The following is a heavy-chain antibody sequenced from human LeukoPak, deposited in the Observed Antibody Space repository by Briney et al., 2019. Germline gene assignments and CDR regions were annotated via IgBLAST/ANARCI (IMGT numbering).Heavy chain of an antibody. CDR2: FDPEDGET. CDR1: GYTFTSYY. D-gene: IGHD6-19*01. Sequence: GASVKVSCKASGYTFTSYYMHWVRQAPGKGLEWMGGFDPEDGETIYAQKFQGRVTMTEDTSTDTAYMELSSLRSEDTAVYYCATDRPYSSGCYDYWGQGTLVTVSS. J-gene: IGHJ4*02. V-gene: IGHV1-24*01. CDR3: ATDRPYSSGCYDY.